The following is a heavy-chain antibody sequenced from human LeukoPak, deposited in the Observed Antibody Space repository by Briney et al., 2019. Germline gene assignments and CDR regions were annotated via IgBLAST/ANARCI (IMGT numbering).Heavy chain of an antibody. V-gene: IGHV3-21*01. Sequence: GGSLRLSCAASGFTFSSYNMNWVRQAPGKGLEWVSSISSSSSYIYYADSVKGRFTISRDNAKNSLYLQMNSLRAEDTAVYYCARARPGDKDFDYWGQGTLVTVSS. CDR3: ARARPGDKDFDY. CDR1: GFTFSSYN. D-gene: IGHD3-9*01. J-gene: IGHJ4*02. CDR2: ISSSSSYI.